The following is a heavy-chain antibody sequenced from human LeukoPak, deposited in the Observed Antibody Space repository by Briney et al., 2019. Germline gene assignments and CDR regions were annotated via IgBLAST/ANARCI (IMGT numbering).Heavy chain of an antibody. V-gene: IGHV3-48*01. Sequence: GGSLRLSCAASGFTFSSYAMSWVRQAPGKGLEWVSNIGTSSTTIYYADSVKGRFTISRDNAKNSLYLQMNSLRADDTAVYYCARFAASGSYYYYMDVWGKGTTVTVSS. CDR2: IGTSSTTI. D-gene: IGHD6-25*01. CDR1: GFTFSSYA. CDR3: ARFAASGSYYYYMDV. J-gene: IGHJ6*03.